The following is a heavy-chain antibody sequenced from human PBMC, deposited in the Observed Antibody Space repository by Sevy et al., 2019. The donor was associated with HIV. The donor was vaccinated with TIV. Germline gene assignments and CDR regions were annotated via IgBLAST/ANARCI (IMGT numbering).Heavy chain of an antibody. CDR2: IGKSVGNT. V-gene: IGHV3-23*01. D-gene: IGHD3-10*01. J-gene: IGHJ4*01. CDR3: AKGCTHLGYWFGEFDY. CDR1: GFTFSTYA. Sequence: GGSLRLSCAASGFTFSTYAMSWVRQAPGKGLEWVSGIGKSVGNTYYADSVRGRFTVSRDNSMNTVSLQLNSLRVEDTAIYYCAKGCTHLGYWFGEFDYWGHGTRLTVSS.